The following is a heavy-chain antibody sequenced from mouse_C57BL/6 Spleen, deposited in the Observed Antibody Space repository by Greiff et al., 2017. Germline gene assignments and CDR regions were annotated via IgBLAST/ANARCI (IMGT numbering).Heavy chain of an antibody. J-gene: IGHJ4*01. CDR1: GYTFPSHG. V-gene: IGHV1-81*01. Sequence: VQRVESGAELARPGASVKLSCKASGYTFPSHGISWVKQRTGQGLEWIGEIYPRSGNTYYNEKFKGKATLTADKSSSTAYMELHSRTSEDSAVYFCAREGPLYAMDYWGQGASGTVSS. CDR3: AREGPLYAMDY. CDR2: IYPRSGNT.